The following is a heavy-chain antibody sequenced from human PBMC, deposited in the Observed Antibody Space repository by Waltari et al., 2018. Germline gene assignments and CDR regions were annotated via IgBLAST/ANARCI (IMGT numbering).Heavy chain of an antibody. J-gene: IGHJ6*02. CDR1: GGSISSSNW. V-gene: IGHV4-4*02. Sequence: QVQLQESGPGLVKPSGTLSLTCAVSGGSISSSNWWSWVREHPGKGREWIGEIYHSGSTNYNPSLKSRVTISVDKSKNQFSLKLSSVTAADTAVYYCASVLAGEDYYYYGMDVWGQGTTVTVSS. CDR2: IYHSGST. CDR3: ASVLAGEDYYYYGMDV. D-gene: IGHD3-10*02.